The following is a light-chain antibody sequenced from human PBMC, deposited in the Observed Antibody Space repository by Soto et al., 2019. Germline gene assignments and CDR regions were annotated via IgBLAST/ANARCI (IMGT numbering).Light chain of an antibody. CDR3: SSYAGNHLWV. CDR2: EVS. V-gene: IGLV2-8*01. J-gene: IGLJ3*02. CDR1: SSDVGNYKY. Sequence: QSALTQSPSASGSPGQSVTISCTGTSSDVGNYKYVSWYQQHPGKAPKLMIYEVSKRPSGVPDRFSGSKSGNTASLTVSGVQVEDEAYYYCSSYAGNHLWVLGGGTKVTVL.